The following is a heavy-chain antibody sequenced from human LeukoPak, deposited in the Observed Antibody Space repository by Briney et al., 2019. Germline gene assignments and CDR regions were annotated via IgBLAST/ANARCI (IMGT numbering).Heavy chain of an antibody. CDR1: GFSLSTSGMC. Sequence: SGPTLVNPTETLTLTCTFSGFSLSTSGMCVSWIRQPPGKALHWLARIDWDDDKYYSTSLETRLTISKDTSKNQVVLTMTKMDPVDTATYYCARMTAGYSSGWFAFDIWGQGTMVTVSS. CDR2: IDWDDDK. D-gene: IGHD6-19*01. CDR3: ARMTAGYSSGWFAFDI. J-gene: IGHJ3*02. V-gene: IGHV2-70*11.